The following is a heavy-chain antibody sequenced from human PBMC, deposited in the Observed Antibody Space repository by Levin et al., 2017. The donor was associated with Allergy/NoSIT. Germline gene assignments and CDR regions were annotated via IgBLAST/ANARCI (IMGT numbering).Heavy chain of an antibody. CDR2: ISSSSSYI. Sequence: TGGSLRLSCAASGFTFSSYSMNWVRQAPGKGLEWVSSISSSSSYIYYADSVKGRFTISRDNAKNSLYLQMNSLRAEDTAVYYCARDDNDAFDIWGQGTMVTVSS. V-gene: IGHV3-21*01. CDR3: ARDDNDAFDI. D-gene: IGHD3-22*01. CDR1: GFTFSSYS. J-gene: IGHJ3*02.